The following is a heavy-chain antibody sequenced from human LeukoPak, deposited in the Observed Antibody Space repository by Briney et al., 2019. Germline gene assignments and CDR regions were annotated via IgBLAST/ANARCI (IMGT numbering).Heavy chain of an antibody. D-gene: IGHD2-2*01. Sequence: GRSLRLFCGASGSTLSSNYMSWVRQAPGKGLELVSGNYSGDSTYYAHPVKRRFTISRQNSKNTLYLKMNSLRAEDTAMYYCARDSYRSSTSCYYYWGQGNLVTVSS. J-gene: IGHJ4*02. V-gene: IGHV3-53*01. CDR1: GSTLSSNY. CDR2: NYSGDST. CDR3: ARDSYRSSTSCYYY.